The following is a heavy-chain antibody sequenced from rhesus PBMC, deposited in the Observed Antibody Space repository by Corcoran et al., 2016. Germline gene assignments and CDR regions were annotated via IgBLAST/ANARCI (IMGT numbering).Heavy chain of an antibody. Sequence: QVTLKESGPALVKPTQTLTLTCTFSGFSLTTSGMGVGWIRQPPGKALEWLALIYWDDDKRYSTSLKSRLTIAKDTSKNRVVLTMTNMDPVDTATYYCARGVWGSSYFDYWGQGVLVTVSS. CDR2: IYWDDDK. D-gene: IGHD3-34*01. V-gene: IGHV2-174*01. J-gene: IGHJ4*01. CDR1: GFSLTTSGMG. CDR3: ARGVWGSSYFDY.